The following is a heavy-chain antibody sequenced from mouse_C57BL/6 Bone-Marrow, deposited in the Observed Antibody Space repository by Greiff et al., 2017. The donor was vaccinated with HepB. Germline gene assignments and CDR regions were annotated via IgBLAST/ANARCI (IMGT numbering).Heavy chain of an antibody. Sequence: QVQLQQSGAELVRPGTSVKMSCKASGYTFTNYWIGWAKQRPGHGLEWIGDIYPGGGYTNYNEKLKGKATLTEDKSSSTAYMQFSSLTSEDSAIYYCSRVNDYPPYSAMDYWGQGTSVTVSS. CDR2: IYPGGGYT. V-gene: IGHV1-63*01. J-gene: IGHJ4*01. D-gene: IGHD2-4*01. CDR3: SRVNDYPPYSAMDY. CDR1: GYTFTNYW.